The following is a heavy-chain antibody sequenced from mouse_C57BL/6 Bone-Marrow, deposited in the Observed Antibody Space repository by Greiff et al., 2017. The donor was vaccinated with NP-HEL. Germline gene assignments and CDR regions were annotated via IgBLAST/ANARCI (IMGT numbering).Heavy chain of an antibody. D-gene: IGHD2-3*01. V-gene: IGHV1-81*01. CDR3: ARRGWLLFFAY. CDR1: GYTFTSYG. Sequence: QVQLQQSGAELARPGASVKLSCKASGYTFTSYGISWVKQRTGQGLEWIGEIYPRSGNTYYNEKFKGKATLTADKSSSTAYMELRSLTSADSAVYFCARRGWLLFFAYWGQGTLVTVSA. J-gene: IGHJ3*01. CDR2: IYPRSGNT.